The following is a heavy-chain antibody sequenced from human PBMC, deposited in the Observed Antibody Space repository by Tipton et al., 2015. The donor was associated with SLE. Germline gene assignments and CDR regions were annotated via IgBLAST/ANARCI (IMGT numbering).Heavy chain of an antibody. J-gene: IGHJ3*01. V-gene: IGHV3-48*03. CDR1: GFTFKFYD. D-gene: IGHD1-26*01. Sequence: SLRLPCTVSGFTFKFYDLNWVRQAPGKGLEWLSSISSSGSTTYYADSVKGRFTVSRDNTRNSLYLQLNSLRDEDTALYYCVRPGVGISTTAFGVWGRGTMVTVSS. CDR2: ISSSGSTT. CDR3: VRPGVGISTTAFGV.